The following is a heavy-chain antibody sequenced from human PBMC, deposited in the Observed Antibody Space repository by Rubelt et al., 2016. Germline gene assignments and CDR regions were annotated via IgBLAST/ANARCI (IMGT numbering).Heavy chain of an antibody. J-gene: IGHJ5*02. V-gene: IGHV1-69*01. D-gene: IGHD6-13*01. CDR3: ARAQQLVGGWFDP. CDR2: IIPIFGTA. CDR1: GGTFSSYA. Sequence: QAQLVQSGAEVKKPGSSVKVSCKASGGTFSSYAISWVRQAPGQGLEWMGGIIPIFGTANYAQTFQGGVTITAEESTSAAYMELSSLSSEDTAVYYCARAQQLVGGWFDPWGQGTLVTVSS.